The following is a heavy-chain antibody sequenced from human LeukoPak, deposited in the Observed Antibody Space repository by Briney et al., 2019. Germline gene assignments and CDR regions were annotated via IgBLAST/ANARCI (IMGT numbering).Heavy chain of an antibody. CDR1: GGSFSGYY. J-gene: IGHJ4*02. CDR3: ARYYYGSGLDY. Sequence: PSETLSLTCAVYGGSFSGYYCSWIRQPPGKGLEWIGEINHSGSTNYNPSLKSRVTISVDTSKNQFSLKLSSVTAADTAVYYCARYYYGSGLDYWGQGNLVTVSS. D-gene: IGHD3-10*01. V-gene: IGHV4-34*01. CDR2: INHSGST.